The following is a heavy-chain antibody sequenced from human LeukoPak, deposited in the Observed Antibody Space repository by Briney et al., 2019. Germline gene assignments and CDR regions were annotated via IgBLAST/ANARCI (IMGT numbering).Heavy chain of an antibody. CDR3: THVGYAGSFDI. CDR1: GFTLSNDW. CDR2: IKSKTDGGAS. Sequence: PGGSLRLSCAASGFTLSNDWMSWIRQAPGKGLEWVGRIKSKTDGGASDYAAPEKGSFTISRDHSKNTLYLQMNSLKPEDPAVYYCTHVGYAGSFDIWGQGTMVTVSS. J-gene: IGHJ3*02. D-gene: IGHD5-12*01. V-gene: IGHV3-15*01.